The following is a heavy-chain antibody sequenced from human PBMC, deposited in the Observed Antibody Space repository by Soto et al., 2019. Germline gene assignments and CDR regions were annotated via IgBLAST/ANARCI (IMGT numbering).Heavy chain of an antibody. CDR3: ARVRGIAAAGTWWFDP. D-gene: IGHD6-13*01. V-gene: IGHV4-4*07. J-gene: IGHJ5*02. CDR1: GGSISSYY. CDR2: IYTSGST. Sequence: LSVTCTVSGGSISSYYWSWIRQPAGKGLEWIGRIYTSGSTNYNPSLKSRVTMSVDTSKNQFSLKLSSVTAADTAVYYCARVRGIAAAGTWWFDPWGQGTLVTVSS.